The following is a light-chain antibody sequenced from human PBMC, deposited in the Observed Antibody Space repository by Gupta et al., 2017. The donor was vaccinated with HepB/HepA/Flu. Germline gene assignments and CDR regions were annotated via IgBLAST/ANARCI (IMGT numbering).Light chain of an antibody. CDR3: QVWDSSSDHVV. V-gene: IGLV3-21*03. CDR1: NIGSKS. Sequence: SYVLTQPPSVSVAPGKTARISCGGNNIGSKSVNWYQQKPGQTPVLVVYDDSDRPSGIPERFSGSKSGNTATLTSSRVEAGDEADYYCQVWDSSSDHVVFGGGTKLTVL. CDR2: DDS. J-gene: IGLJ2*01.